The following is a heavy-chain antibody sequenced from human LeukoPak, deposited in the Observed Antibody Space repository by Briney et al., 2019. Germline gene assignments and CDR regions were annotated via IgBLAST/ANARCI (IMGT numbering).Heavy chain of an antibody. CDR3: ARRVVGASGGFFDY. D-gene: IGHD1-26*01. V-gene: IGHV1-69*05. J-gene: IGHJ4*02. Sequence: ASVKVSCKASGGTLSSYAISWVRQAPGQGLEWMGGIIPIFGTANYAQKFQGRVTITTDESTSTAYMELSSLRSEDTAVYYCARRVVGASGGFFDYWGQGTLVTVSS. CDR1: GGTLSSYA. CDR2: IIPIFGTA.